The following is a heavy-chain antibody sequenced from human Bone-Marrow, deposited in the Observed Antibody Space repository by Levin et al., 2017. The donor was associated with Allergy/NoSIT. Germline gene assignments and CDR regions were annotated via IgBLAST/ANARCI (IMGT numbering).Heavy chain of an antibody. D-gene: IGHD2/OR15-2a*01. V-gene: IGHV4-59*12. CDR2: IYYTGGTNNSGST. J-gene: IGHJ3*02. CDR3: ARRTRANSWYRGVIDI. CDR1: GVSIDSYY. Sequence: SQTLSLTCSVSGVSIDSYYWTWIRPPPGKGLEFIGYIYYTGGTNNSGSTSYNSSLKSRVTISVDTSKNQFSLKVNSVTDADTAVYFCARRTRANSWYRGVIDIWGQGTMVIVSS.